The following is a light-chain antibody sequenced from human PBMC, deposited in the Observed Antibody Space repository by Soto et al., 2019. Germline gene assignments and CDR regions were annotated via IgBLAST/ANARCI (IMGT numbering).Light chain of an antibody. V-gene: IGLV2-23*02. J-gene: IGLJ3*02. CDR3: CSRV. Sequence: QSALTQPASVSGSPGQSITISCTGTSSDVATYNLVSWYQQRPGTAPQLIIYEVTKRPSGVSTRFSGSQSGNTASLTISGLQADDEADYYCCSRVFGGGTRSPS. CDR1: SSDVATYNL. CDR2: EVT.